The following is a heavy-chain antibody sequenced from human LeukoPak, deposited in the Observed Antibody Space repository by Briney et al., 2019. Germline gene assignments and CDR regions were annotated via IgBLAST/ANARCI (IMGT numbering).Heavy chain of an antibody. Sequence: GGSLRLSCAASGFTFSSYAMSWVRQAPGEGLEWVSSITTSGGSTYYADSVKGRYTISRDNAKNTLYLQMNSLRAEDTAVYYCTPLTFWGQGTLVTVSS. J-gene: IGHJ4*02. CDR1: GFTFSSYA. CDR2: ITTSGGST. V-gene: IGHV3-23*01. CDR3: TPLTF. D-gene: IGHD1-20*01.